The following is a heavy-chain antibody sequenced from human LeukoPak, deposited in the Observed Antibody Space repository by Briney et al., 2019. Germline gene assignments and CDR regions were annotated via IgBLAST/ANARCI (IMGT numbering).Heavy chain of an antibody. CDR2: IYTSGST. Sequence: ETLYLTCPVSGGSTRSYYWSWIRQPAGKGLEWIGRIYTSGSTNYNPSLKSRVTISVDKSKNQFSLKLSSVTAADTAVYYCARETSSCYPYYFDYWGRGTLDTVSS. J-gene: IGHJ4*02. V-gene: IGHV4-4*07. CDR1: GGSTRSYY. CDR3: ARETSSCYPYYFDY. D-gene: IGHD3-22*01.